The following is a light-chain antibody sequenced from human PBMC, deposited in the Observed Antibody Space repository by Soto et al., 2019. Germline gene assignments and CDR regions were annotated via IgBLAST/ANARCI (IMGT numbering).Light chain of an antibody. Sequence: EIVLTQSPATLSLSPGERATLSCRSSQSISNYLAWYQQKPGQAHRLLIYDASNRATGIPARFSGSGSGTDFTLTISSLEPEDFAVYYGQQRSNWPMITFGQGTRLEIK. CDR2: DAS. J-gene: IGKJ5*01. CDR3: QQRSNWPMIT. CDR1: QSISNY. V-gene: IGKV3-11*01.